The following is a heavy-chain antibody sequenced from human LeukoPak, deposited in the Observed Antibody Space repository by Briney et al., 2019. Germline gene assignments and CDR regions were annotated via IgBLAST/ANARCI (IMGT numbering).Heavy chain of an antibody. V-gene: IGHV3-30*02. Sequence: PGGSLRLSCAASGFTFSSYGMHWVRQAPGKGLEWVAFIRYDGSNKYYADSVKGRFTISRDNSKNTLYLQMNSLRAEDTAVYYCAKDRGYSSSSGYYYRDVWGKGTTVTVSS. CDR1: GFTFSSYG. D-gene: IGHD6-6*01. CDR2: IRYDGSNK. CDR3: AKDRGYSSSSGYYYRDV. J-gene: IGHJ6*03.